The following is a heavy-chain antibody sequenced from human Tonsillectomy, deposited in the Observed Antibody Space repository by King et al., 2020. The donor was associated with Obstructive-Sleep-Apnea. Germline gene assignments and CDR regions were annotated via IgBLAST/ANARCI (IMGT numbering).Heavy chain of an antibody. D-gene: IGHD3-10*01. CDR3: APISGTRNWYSWSDP. CDR1: GFSFSIYT. J-gene: IGHJ5*02. V-gene: IGHV3-21*01. CDR2: ISGSSSDI. Sequence: VQLVESGGGLVKPGGSLRLSCTASGFSFSIYTMNWVRQAPGKGLEWVSAISGSSSDIYYADSVKGRFTISRDNSRKSLYLQMNSLRAEDTAVYHCAPISGTRNWYSWSDPWGQGTLVTVSS.